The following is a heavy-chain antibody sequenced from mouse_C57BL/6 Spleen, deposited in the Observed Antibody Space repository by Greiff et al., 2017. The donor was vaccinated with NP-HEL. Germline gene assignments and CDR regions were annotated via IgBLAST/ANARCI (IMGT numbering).Heavy chain of an antibody. CDR1: GYAFSSSW. D-gene: IGHD1-1*01. J-gene: IGHJ2*01. V-gene: IGHV1-82*01. CDR3: ARFNYGSSYDY. Sequence: QVQLQQSGPELVKPGASVKISCKASGYAFSSSWMNWVKQRPGKGLEWIGRIYPGDGDTNYNGKFKGKATLTADKSSSTAYMQLSSLTSEDSAVYFCARFNYGSSYDYWGQGTTLTVSS. CDR2: IYPGDGDT.